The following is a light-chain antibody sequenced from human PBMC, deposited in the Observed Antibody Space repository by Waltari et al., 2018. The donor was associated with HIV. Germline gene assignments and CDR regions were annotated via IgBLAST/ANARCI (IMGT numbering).Light chain of an antibody. V-gene: IGLV2-14*01. CDR3: SSYMTTNVV. Sequence: QSALTQSASVSGAPRQYITLPCTGTSRDIGAYHHVSCYQQHPDKAPKLMIYEVTKRPSGVSCRFAGYKSGNTASLTISGVRAEDEADYFCSSYMTTNVVFGGGTKLTVL. CDR1: SRDIGAYHH. CDR2: EVT. J-gene: IGLJ2*01.